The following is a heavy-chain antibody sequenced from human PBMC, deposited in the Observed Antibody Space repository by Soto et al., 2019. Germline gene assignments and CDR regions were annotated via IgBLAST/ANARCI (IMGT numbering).Heavy chain of an antibody. V-gene: IGHV3-7*01. Sequence: PGGSLRLSXAASGFTFRSYWMTWVRQAPGKGLEWVANIKEDGSEKYYADSVKGRFTISRDNAKNSLYLQMNSLGAQDTATYYCARGGYHPDYWGQGALVTVSS. CDR2: IKEDGSEK. D-gene: IGHD2-2*01. CDR3: ARGGYHPDY. J-gene: IGHJ4*02. CDR1: GFTFRSYW.